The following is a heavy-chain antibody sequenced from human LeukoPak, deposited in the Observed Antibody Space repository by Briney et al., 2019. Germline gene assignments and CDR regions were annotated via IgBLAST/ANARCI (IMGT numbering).Heavy chain of an antibody. CDR2: IYPADSDT. Sequence: GESLKISCEGSGGSFTKFWIGWVRQMPGKGLEWMGIIYPADSDTRYSPSFKGQVTMSVDKSTSTAYLQWSSLKASDTAMYYCARRRGYDAIEYWGQGTLVTVSS. D-gene: IGHD5-12*01. V-gene: IGHV5-51*01. CDR3: ARRRGYDAIEY. CDR1: GGSFTKFW. J-gene: IGHJ4*02.